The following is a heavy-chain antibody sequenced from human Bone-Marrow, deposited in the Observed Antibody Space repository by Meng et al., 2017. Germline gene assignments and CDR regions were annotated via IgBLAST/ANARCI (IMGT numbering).Heavy chain of an antibody. Sequence: SETLSLTCTVSGGSVSSGSYYWSWIRQPPGKGLEWIGYIYYSGSTNYNPSLKSRVTISVDTSKNQFSLKLSSVTAADTAVYYCARDMGYYYDSSGYDYWGQGTRVTVSS. V-gene: IGHV4-61*01. CDR2: IYYSGST. J-gene: IGHJ4*02. CDR1: GGSVSSGSYY. D-gene: IGHD3-22*01. CDR3: ARDMGYYYDSSGYDY.